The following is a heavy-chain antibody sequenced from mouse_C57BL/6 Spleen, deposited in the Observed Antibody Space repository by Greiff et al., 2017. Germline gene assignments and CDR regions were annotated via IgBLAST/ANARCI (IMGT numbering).Heavy chain of an antibody. CDR2: IYPGSGST. D-gene: IGHD1-1*01. V-gene: IGHV1-55*01. CDR1: GYTFTSYW. Sequence: QVQLQQPGAELVKPGASVKMSCKASGYTFTSYWITWVKQRPGQGLEWIGDIYPGSGSTNYNEKFKSKATLTVDTSSSTAYMQPSSLTSEDSAVYYCARGYYGSSYDYWGQGTTLTVSS. CDR3: ARGYYGSSYDY. J-gene: IGHJ2*01.